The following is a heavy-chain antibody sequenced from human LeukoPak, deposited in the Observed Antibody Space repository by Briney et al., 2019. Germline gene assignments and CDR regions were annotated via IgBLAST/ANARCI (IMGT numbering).Heavy chain of an antibody. Sequence: SQTLSLTCTVSGGSISSAGYYWSRIRQYPGKGLEWIGYIYYTGSTYHNPSLKSRVTISVDTSKNQFSLKLSSVTATDTAVYYCARWVDSWGQGTLVTVSS. CDR2: IYYTGST. V-gene: IGHV4-31*03. CDR3: ARWVDS. CDR1: GGSISSAGYY. J-gene: IGHJ4*02.